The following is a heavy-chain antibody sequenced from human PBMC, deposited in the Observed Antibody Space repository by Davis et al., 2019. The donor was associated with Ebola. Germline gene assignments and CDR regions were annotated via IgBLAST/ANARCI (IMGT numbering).Heavy chain of an antibody. CDR2: IYYSGRT. J-gene: IGHJ5*02. Sequence: PSETLSLTCPLSGGSISSYYWSWIRQPPGKGLEWIGYIYYSGRTNYNPSLKSRVTISVDTSKNQFSLKLSSVTAADTAVYYCAREIPPALSGGFDPWGQGTLVTVSS. CDR3: AREIPPALSGGFDP. CDR1: GGSISSYY. V-gene: IGHV4-59*01.